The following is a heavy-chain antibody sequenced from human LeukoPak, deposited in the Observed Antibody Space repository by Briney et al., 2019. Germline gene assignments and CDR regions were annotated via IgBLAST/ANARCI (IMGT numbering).Heavy chain of an antibody. J-gene: IGHJ5*02. CDR2: ISTSSRYI. D-gene: IGHD2-2*01. CDR3: ARADCSSSTCYLRRSWFDP. V-gene: IGHV3-21*01. CDR1: GFTLSNYD. Sequence: GGSLRLSCAASGFTLSNYDMNWVRQAPGKGLEWVSSISTSSRYIYYKDSVRGRFTISRDDAKNSLYLEMNSLKAEDTAVYYCARADCSSSTCYLRRSWFDPWGQGTLVTVSS.